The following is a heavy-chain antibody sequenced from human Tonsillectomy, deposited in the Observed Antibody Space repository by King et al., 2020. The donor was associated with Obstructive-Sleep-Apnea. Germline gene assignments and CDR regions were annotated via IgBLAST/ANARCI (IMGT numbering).Heavy chain of an antibody. J-gene: IGHJ4*02. Sequence: VQLVESGGVVVQPGGSLRLSCAASVFTFYDYTMHWVRQAPGKGLEWVSLISWDGGSTYHADSVKGRFTISRDNSKNSLYLQMNSLRTEDTALYYCAKDGRDYYDSSGYYDYWGQGTLVTVSS. V-gene: IGHV3-43*01. D-gene: IGHD3-22*01. CDR1: VFTFYDYT. CDR2: ISWDGGST. CDR3: AKDGRDYYDSSGYYDY.